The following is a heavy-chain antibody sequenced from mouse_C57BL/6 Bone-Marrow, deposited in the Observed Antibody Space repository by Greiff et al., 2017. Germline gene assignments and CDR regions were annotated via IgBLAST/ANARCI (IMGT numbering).Heavy chain of an antibody. CDR1: GYTFTSYG. CDR3: ARGDYYGYDGDASYWYFDV. CDR2: IYPRSGNT. D-gene: IGHD2-2*01. V-gene: IGHV1-81*01. Sequence: VQVVESGAELARPGASVKLSCKASGYTFTSYGISWVKQRTGQGLEWIGEIYPRSGNTYYNEKFKGKATLTADKSSSTAYMELRSLTSEDSAVYFCARGDYYGYDGDASYWYFDVWGTGTTVTVSS. J-gene: IGHJ1*03.